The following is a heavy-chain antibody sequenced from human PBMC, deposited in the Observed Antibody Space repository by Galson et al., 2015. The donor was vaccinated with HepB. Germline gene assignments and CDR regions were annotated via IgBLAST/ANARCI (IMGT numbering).Heavy chain of an antibody. CDR2: ISSSSSYI. V-gene: IGHV3-21*01. CDR1: GFTFSSYS. D-gene: IGHD3-10*01. Sequence: SLRLSCAASGFTFSSYSMNWVRQAPGKGLEWVSSISSSSSYIYYADSVKGRFTISRDNAKNSLYLQMNSLRAEDTAVYYCARDRGRGTLSRVYWGQGTLVTVSS. J-gene: IGHJ4*02. CDR3: ARDRGRGTLSRVY.